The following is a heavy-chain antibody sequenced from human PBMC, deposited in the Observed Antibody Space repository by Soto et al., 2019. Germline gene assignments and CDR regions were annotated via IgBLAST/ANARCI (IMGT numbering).Heavy chain of an antibody. CDR3: AKGGTYYFDS. D-gene: IGHD3-16*01. CDR1: GASISNFY. V-gene: IGHV4-4*07. J-gene: IGHJ4*02. CDR2: LYTRGTT. Sequence: SETLSLTCIVSGASISNFYWSWIRQSAGKGLEWIGRLYTRGTTDYNPSLKSRVTMSIYTSKNRVSLSLTSVTAADTAVYYCAKGGTYYFDSWGQGIVVTVSS.